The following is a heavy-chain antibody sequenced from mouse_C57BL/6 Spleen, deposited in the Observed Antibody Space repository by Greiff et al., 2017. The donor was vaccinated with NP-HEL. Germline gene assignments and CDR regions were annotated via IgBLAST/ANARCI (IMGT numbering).Heavy chain of an antibody. Sequence: QVQLQQSGAELVKPGASVKISCKASGYAFSSYWMNWVKQRPGKGLEWIGQIYPGDGDTNYNGKFKGKATLTADKSSSPAYMQLSSLTSEDSAVYFCARSGYYGSSFWFAYWGQGTLVTVS. D-gene: IGHD1-1*01. J-gene: IGHJ3*01. CDR1: GYAFSSYW. V-gene: IGHV1-80*01. CDR2: IYPGDGDT. CDR3: ARSGYYGSSFWFAY.